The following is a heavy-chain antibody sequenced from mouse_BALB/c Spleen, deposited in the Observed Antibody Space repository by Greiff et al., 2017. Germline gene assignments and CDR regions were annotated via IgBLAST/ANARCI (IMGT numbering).Heavy chain of an antibody. CDR1: GYTFTSYY. D-gene: IGHD2-1*01. CDR2: IYPGDGST. V-gene: IGHV1S56*01. Sequence: QVHVKQSGPELVKPGASVKMSCKASGYTFTSYYIHWVKQRPGQGLEWIGWIYPGDGSTKYNEKFKGKTTLTADKSSSTAYMLLSSLTSEDSAIYFCARWGGNYDAMDYWGQGTSVTVSS. J-gene: IGHJ4*01. CDR3: ARWGGNYDAMDY.